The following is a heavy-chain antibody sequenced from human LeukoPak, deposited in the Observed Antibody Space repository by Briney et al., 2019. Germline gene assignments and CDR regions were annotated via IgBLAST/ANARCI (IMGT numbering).Heavy chain of an antibody. V-gene: IGHV4-59*08. D-gene: IGHD2-15*01. CDR2: IYYSGST. CDR3: ARLTYCSGGSCPYYFDY. J-gene: IGHJ4*02. CDR1: GGSISGYY. Sequence: SETLSLTCTVSGGSISGYYWSWIRQPPGKGLEWIGYIYYSGSTNYNPSLKSRVSISVDTSKNQFSLKLSSVTAADTAVYYCARLTYCSGGSCPYYFDYWGQGTLVTVSS.